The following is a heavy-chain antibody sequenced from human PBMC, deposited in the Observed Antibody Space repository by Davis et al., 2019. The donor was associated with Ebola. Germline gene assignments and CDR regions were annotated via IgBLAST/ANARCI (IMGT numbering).Heavy chain of an antibody. CDR2: IYSGGST. J-gene: IGHJ6*02. CDR3: ASCITMVRGVIMANCYYYYGMDV. V-gene: IGHV3-66*01. D-gene: IGHD3-10*01. CDR1: GFTVSSNY. Sequence: GESLKISCAASGFTVSSNYMSWVRQAPGKGLEWVSVIYSGGSTYYADSVKGRFTISRDNSKNTLYLQMNSLRAEDTAVYYCASCITMVRGVIMANCYYYYGMDVWGQGTTVTVSS.